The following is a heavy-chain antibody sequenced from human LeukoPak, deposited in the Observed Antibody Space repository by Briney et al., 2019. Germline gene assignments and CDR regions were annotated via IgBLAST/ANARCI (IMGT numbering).Heavy chain of an antibody. V-gene: IGHV1-8*01. CDR3: ARAQGGYCSGGNCYSPVWFDP. CDR2: MNPNSGNT. Sequence: ASVKVSCKASGYTFTSYDINWVRQATGQGLEWMGWMNPNSGNTGYAQKFQGRVTMTRNTSISTAYMELSSLRSEDTAVYYCARAQGGYCSGGNCYSPVWFDPWGQGTLVTVSS. CDR1: GYTFTSYD. J-gene: IGHJ5*02. D-gene: IGHD2-15*01.